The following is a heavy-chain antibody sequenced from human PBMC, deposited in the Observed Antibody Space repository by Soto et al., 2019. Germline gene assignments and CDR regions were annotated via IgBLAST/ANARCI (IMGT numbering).Heavy chain of an antibody. CDR2: IYYSGST. Sequence: PSETLSLTCTVSGGSISSYYWSWIRQPPEKGLEWIGYIYYSGSTNYNPSLKSRVTISVDTSKNQFSLKLSSVTAADMAVYYCARGAFGYSYGHGMDVWGQGTTVTVSS. CDR3: ARGAFGYSYGHGMDV. J-gene: IGHJ6*02. V-gene: IGHV4-59*01. D-gene: IGHD5-18*01. CDR1: GGSISSYY.